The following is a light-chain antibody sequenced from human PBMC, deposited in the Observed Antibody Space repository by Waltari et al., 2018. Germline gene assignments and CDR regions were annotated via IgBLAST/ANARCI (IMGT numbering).Light chain of an antibody. CDR1: QSISSY. CDR3: QQSYSTPNT. CDR2: AAS. J-gene: IGKJ2*01. Sequence: DIQMTQSPSSLSASVGDRVTITCRASQSISSYLNWYQQKPGKAPKLLIYAASSLQSGVPSRLSGSGSGTDCTRTISSLQPEDFATYYCQQSYSTPNTFGQGTKLEIK. V-gene: IGKV1-39*01.